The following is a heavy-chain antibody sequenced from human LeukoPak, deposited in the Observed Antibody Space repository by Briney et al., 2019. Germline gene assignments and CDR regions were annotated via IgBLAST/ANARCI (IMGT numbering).Heavy chain of an antibody. CDR2: INHSGST. J-gene: IGHJ4*02. CDR1: GGSFSGYY. Sequence: SETLSLTCAVYGGSFSGYYWSWIRQPPGKGLEWIGEINHSGSTNYNPSLKSRVTISVDTSKSQFSLKLSSVTAADTAVYYCARLRRWGDYFDYWGQGTLVTVSS. CDR3: ARLRRWGDYFDY. D-gene: IGHD4-23*01. V-gene: IGHV4-34*01.